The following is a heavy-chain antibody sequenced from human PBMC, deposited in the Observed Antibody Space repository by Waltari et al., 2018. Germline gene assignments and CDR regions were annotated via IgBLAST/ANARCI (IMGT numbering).Heavy chain of an antibody. CDR3: ATDLIHLEAVAGPIDY. Sequence: EVQLVESGGGLVHPGGSLRLSCAASGFTVSSNHISWVRQAPGKGLEWVSLIYSAGSTSYADSVRGRFSISRDNSKNTLHLQMNSLRAEDTAVYYCATDLIHLEAVAGPIDYWGQGTLVTVSS. CDR1: GFTVSSNH. CDR2: IYSAGST. D-gene: IGHD6-19*01. V-gene: IGHV3-66*02. J-gene: IGHJ4*02.